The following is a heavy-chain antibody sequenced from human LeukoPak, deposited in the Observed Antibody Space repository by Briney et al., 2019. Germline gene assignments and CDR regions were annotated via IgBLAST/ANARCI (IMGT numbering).Heavy chain of an antibody. CDR3: ARGRRGVIVIPKTKPTEYYFDY. J-gene: IGHJ4*02. Sequence: ASVKVSCKASGYTFTSYDINWVRQATGQGLEWMGWMNPNSGNTGYAQKFQGRVTMTRNTSISTAYMELSSLRSEDTAVYYCARGRRGVIVIPKTKPTEYYFDYWGQGTLVTVSS. CDR2: MNPNSGNT. V-gene: IGHV1-8*01. D-gene: IGHD3-16*02. CDR1: GYTFTSYD.